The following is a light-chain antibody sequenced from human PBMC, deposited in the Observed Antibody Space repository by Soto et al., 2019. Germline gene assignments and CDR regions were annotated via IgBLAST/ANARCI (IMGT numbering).Light chain of an antibody. CDR2: STS. J-gene: IGLJ1*01. V-gene: IGLV8-61*01. Sequence: QTVVTQESSFSVSPGGTVTLTFGLMSGSVSTANNPNWYQQTPGQATRTLIYSTSTRSSGVPDRFSGSILGNKAALTITGAHADDESDYYCALFMGNGISVFGTGTKLTVL. CDR1: SGSVSTANN. CDR3: ALFMGNGISV.